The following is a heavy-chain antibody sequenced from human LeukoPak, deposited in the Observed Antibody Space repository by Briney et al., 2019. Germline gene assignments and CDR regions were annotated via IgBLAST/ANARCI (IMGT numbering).Heavy chain of an antibody. D-gene: IGHD2-8*01. V-gene: IGHV1-18*01. J-gene: IGHJ6*02. CDR1: GYTFTSYG. CDR2: ISAYNGNT. Sequence: GASVKVSCKASGYTFTSYGISWARQAPGQGLEWMGWISAYNGNTNYAQKLQGRVTMTTDTSTSTAYMELRSLRSDDTAVYYCAREVLSHYYYYGMDVWGQGTTVTVSS. CDR3: AREVLSHYYYYGMDV.